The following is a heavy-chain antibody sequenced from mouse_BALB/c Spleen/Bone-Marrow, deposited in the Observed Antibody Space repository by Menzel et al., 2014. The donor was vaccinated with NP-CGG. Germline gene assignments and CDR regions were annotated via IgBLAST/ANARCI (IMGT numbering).Heavy chain of an antibody. D-gene: IGHD2-4*01. CDR2: IDPANGNT. CDR3: ATMITDWYFDV. J-gene: IGHJ1*01. V-gene: IGHV14-3*02. Sequence: WVKQRPEQGLEWIGRIDPANGNTKYDPKFQGKATITADTSSNTAYLQLSSLTSEDTAVYYCATMITDWYFDVWGAGTTVTVSS.